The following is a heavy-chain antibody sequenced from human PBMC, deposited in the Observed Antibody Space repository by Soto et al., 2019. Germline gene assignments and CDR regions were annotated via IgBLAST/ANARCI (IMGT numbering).Heavy chain of an antibody. V-gene: IGHV3-21*01. Sequence: GGSLRLSCAVSGFNFNNYGINWVRQAPGKGLEWVSSVSKSDYTYYSDSVKGRFTISRDNAKNSVSLQMNTLRAEDTAVYYCAREDSIIIPAVSDFWGQGXLVTVS. CDR3: AREDSIIIPAVSDF. CDR2: VSKSDYT. D-gene: IGHD2-2*01. CDR1: GFNFNNYG. J-gene: IGHJ4*02.